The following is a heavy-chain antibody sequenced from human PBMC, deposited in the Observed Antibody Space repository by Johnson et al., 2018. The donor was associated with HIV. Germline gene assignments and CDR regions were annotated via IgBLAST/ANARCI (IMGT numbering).Heavy chain of an antibody. CDR2: LGGSGANT. J-gene: IGHJ3*02. V-gene: IGHV3-23*04. CDR1: GITFSSSA. D-gene: IGHD3-16*01. CDR3: ARDPRLGELKIDRRGYAFDI. Sequence: VQLVESGGGLEQPGGSLRLSCAASGITFSSSAMSWVRQAPGKGLEWVSSLGGSGANTYYADSVKGRFTISREHSKTTLYLQMNSLRAEDTALYDCARDPRLGELKIDRRGYAFDIWGQGTMVTVSS.